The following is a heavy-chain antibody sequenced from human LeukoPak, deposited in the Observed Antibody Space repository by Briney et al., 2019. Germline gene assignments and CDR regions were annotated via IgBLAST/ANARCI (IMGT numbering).Heavy chain of an antibody. V-gene: IGHV4-30-4*08. Sequence: SETLSLTCTVSVGSLSSGDYYWSWIRQPPGKGLEWIGYIYYSGSTYYNPSLKSRVTISVDTSKTQFSLKLGSVPAADTAVYSCARGMRGGWSEDYWGQGTLVTVSS. J-gene: IGHJ4*02. CDR1: VGSLSSGDYY. CDR3: ARGMRGGWSEDY. CDR2: IYYSGST. D-gene: IGHD6-19*01.